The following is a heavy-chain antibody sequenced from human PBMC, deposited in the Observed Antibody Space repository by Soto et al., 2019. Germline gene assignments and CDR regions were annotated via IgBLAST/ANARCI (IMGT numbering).Heavy chain of an antibody. CDR2: ISSSSSYI. D-gene: IGHD3-3*01. Sequence: GGSLRLSCAASGFTFSSYSMNWVRQAPGKGLEWVSSISSSSSYIYYADSVKGRFTISRDNAKNSLYLQMNSLRAEDTAVYYCARDLHDFWSGYNRYYFDYWGQGTLVTVSS. V-gene: IGHV3-21*01. CDR1: GFTFSSYS. CDR3: ARDLHDFWSGYNRYYFDY. J-gene: IGHJ4*02.